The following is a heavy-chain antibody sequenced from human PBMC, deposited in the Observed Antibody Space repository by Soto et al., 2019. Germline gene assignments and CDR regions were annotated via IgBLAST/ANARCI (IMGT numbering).Heavy chain of an antibody. Sequence: GGSLRLSCAASGFPFSSYAMSWVLQAPGKGLEWVSAISGSGGSTYYADSVKGRFTISRDNSKNTLYLQMNSLRAEDTAVYYCAKLCEVRWCMQETGYEIDYWGQGTLVTVSS. D-gene: IGHD2-8*02. CDR3: AKLCEVRWCMQETGYEIDY. V-gene: IGHV3-23*01. J-gene: IGHJ4*02. CDR2: ISGSGGST. CDR1: GFPFSSYA.